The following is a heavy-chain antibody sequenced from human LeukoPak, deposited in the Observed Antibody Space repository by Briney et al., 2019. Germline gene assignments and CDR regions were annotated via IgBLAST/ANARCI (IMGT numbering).Heavy chain of an antibody. CDR3: ARGEIDDILTGYLFNDY. Sequence: ASVKVSCKASGYTFTSYDINWVRQATGQGLEWVGWMNPNSGNTGYAQKFQGRVTMTRNTSISTAYMELSSLRSEDTAVYYCARGEIDDILTGYLFNDYWGQGTLVTVSS. J-gene: IGHJ4*02. CDR2: MNPNSGNT. V-gene: IGHV1-8*01. CDR1: GYTFTSYD. D-gene: IGHD3-9*01.